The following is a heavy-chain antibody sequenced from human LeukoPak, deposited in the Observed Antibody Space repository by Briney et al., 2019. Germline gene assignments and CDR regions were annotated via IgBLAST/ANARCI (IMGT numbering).Heavy chain of an antibody. J-gene: IGHJ5*02. V-gene: IGHV4-4*02. Sequence: PSGTLSLTCAVSGGSISSSNWWSWVRQPPGKGLEWIGEINHSGSTNYNPSLKSRVTISVDTSKNQFSLKLSSVTAADTAVYYCARHAKANLRRGYSCGRGFDPWGQGTLVTVSS. CDR2: INHSGST. D-gene: IGHD5-18*01. CDR3: ARHAKANLRRGYSCGRGFDP. CDR1: GGSISSSNW.